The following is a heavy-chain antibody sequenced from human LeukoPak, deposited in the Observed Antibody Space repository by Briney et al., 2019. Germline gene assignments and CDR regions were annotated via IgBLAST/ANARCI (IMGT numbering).Heavy chain of an antibody. CDR3: AKGRGYSYGSDAFDI. Sequence: GGSLRLSCAASGFTFSSYAMSWVRQAPGKGLEWVSTISGSGSSTYYADSVKGRFTISRDNSKNTLYLQMNSLRAEDTAVYYCAKGRGYSYGSDAFDIWGQGTMVTVSS. V-gene: IGHV3-23*01. D-gene: IGHD5-18*01. J-gene: IGHJ3*02. CDR1: GFTFSSYA. CDR2: ISGSGSST.